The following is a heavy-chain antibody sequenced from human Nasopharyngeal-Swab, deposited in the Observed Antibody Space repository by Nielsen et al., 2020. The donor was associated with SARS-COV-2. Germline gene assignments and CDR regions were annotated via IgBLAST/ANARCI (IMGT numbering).Heavy chain of an antibody. CDR2: IYYSGST. D-gene: IGHD6-13*01. Sequence: PETLSLTCTVSGGSITSSSYYWGWIRQPPGKVLEWIGYIYYSGSTNYNPSLKSRVTISVDTSKNQFSLKLSSVPAADTAVYYCARHSRPSLSPPFDYYYGMDVWGQGTTVTVSS. CDR3: ARHSRPSLSPPFDYYYGMDV. V-gene: IGHV4-61*05. CDR1: GGSITSSSYY. J-gene: IGHJ6*02.